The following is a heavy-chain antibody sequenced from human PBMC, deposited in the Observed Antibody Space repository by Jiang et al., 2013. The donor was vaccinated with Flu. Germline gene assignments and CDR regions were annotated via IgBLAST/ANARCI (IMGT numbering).Heavy chain of an antibody. CDR1: GGSISSGGYY. CDR3: ARDNRRDSSSRWFDP. V-gene: IGHV4-31*03. J-gene: IGHJ5*02. CDR2: IYYSGST. D-gene: IGHD6-6*01. Sequence: GSGLVKPSQTLSLTCTVSGGSISSGGYYWSWIRQHPGKGLEWIGYIYYSGSTYYNPSLKSRVTISVDTSKNQFSLKLSSVTAADTAVYYCARDNRRDSSSRWFDPWGQGTLVTVSS.